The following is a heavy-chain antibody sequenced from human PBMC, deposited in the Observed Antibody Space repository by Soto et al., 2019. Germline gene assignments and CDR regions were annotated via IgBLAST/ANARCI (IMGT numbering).Heavy chain of an antibody. J-gene: IGHJ4*02. Sequence: GGSLRLSCAASGFTFSSYAMHWVRQAPGKGLEWVAVISYDGSNKYYADSVKGRFTISRDNSKNTLYLQMNSLRAEDTAVYYCARDRGYSSGWPLYYFDYWGQGTLVTVSS. V-gene: IGHV3-30-3*01. CDR2: ISYDGSNK. CDR1: GFTFSSYA. D-gene: IGHD6-19*01. CDR3: ARDRGYSSGWPLYYFDY.